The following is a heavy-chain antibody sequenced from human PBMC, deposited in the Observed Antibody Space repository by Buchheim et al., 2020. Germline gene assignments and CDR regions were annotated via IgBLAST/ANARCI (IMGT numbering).Heavy chain of an antibody. CDR2: IYYSGST. D-gene: IGHD4-11*01. Sequence: QLQLQESGPGLVKPSETLSLTCTVSGGSISSSSYYWGWIRQPPGKGLEWIGSIYYSGSTYYNPSLKSRVTISVDTSKNQFSLKLSSVTAADTAVYYCARDVPTVTTFHGWFDPWGQGTL. V-gene: IGHV4-39*07. CDR1: GGSISSSSYY. CDR3: ARDVPTVTTFHGWFDP. J-gene: IGHJ5*02.